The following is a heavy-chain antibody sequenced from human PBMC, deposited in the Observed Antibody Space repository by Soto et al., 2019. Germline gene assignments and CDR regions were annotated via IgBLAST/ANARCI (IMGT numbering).Heavy chain of an antibody. Sequence: PSETLSLTCTVSGGSISSSSWSWIRQPPGRGLEWIGYIYNNGRTDYNPSLKSRVTISVDTSKNHFSLKLSSVTPADTAVYYCARARFCTSTSCYHYCDFWGQGTLVTVS. V-gene: IGHV4-59*01. D-gene: IGHD2-2*01. CDR1: GGSISSSS. J-gene: IGHJ4*02. CDR3: ARARFCTSTSCYHYCDF. CDR2: IYNNGRT.